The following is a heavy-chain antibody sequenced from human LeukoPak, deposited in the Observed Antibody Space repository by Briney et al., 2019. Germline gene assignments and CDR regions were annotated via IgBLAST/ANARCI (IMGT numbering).Heavy chain of an antibody. J-gene: IGHJ4*02. D-gene: IGHD6-13*01. V-gene: IGHV1-3*01. Sequence: AASVKVSCKASGYTFTSCALHWVRQAPGQRLEWMGWINAGNGNTKYSQKFQGRVTITRDTSASTAYMELSSLRSEDTAVYYCARDSSRSYSFDYWGQGTLVTVSS. CDR3: ARDSSRSYSFDY. CDR1: GYTFTSCA. CDR2: INAGNGNT.